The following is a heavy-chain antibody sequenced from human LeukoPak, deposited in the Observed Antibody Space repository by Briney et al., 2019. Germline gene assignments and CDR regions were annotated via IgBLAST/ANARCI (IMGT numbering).Heavy chain of an antibody. CDR3: ARVVVVAATPLFDP. CDR1: GGSFSGYY. Sequence: SETLSLTCAVYGGSFSGYYWSWIRQPPGKGLEWIGEINHSGSTNYNPSLKSRVTISVDTSKNQFSLKLSSVTAADTAVYYCARVVVVAATPLFDPWGQGTLVTVSS. V-gene: IGHV4-34*01. J-gene: IGHJ5*02. CDR2: INHSGST. D-gene: IGHD2-15*01.